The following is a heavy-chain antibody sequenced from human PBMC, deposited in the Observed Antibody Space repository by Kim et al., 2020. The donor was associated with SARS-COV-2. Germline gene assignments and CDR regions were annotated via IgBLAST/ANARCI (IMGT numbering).Heavy chain of an antibody. D-gene: IGHD6-19*01. CDR1: GFTFSSYD. Sequence: GGSLRLSCAASGFTFSSYDMHWVRQATGKGLEWVSAIGTAGDTYYPGSVKGRFTISRENAKNSLYLQMNSLRAGDTAVYYCARGYSSGWYSDYYYCMDVWRQRPTVRVPS. V-gene: IGHV3-13*01. J-gene: IGHJ6*02. CDR2: IGTAGDT. CDR3: ARGYSSGWYSDYYYCMDV.